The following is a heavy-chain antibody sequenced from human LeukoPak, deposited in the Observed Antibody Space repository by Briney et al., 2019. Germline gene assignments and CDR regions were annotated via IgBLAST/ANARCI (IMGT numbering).Heavy chain of an antibody. D-gene: IGHD3-16*02. CDR1: GFTFSRYG. Sequence: GGSLRLSCEVSGFTFSRYGMSWVPQAPGKGLEWVSAISGSGGSTYYADSVKGRFTISRDNSKNTLYLQMNSLRAEDTAVYYCANLQQALFIVAKAFDIWGQGTMVTVSS. CDR3: ANLQQALFIVAKAFDI. CDR2: ISGSGGST. J-gene: IGHJ3*02. V-gene: IGHV3-23*01.